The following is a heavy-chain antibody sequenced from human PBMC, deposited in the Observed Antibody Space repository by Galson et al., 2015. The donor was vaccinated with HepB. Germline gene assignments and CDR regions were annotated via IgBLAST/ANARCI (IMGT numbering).Heavy chain of an antibody. Sequence: SVKVSCKVSGYTLTELSMHWVRQAPGKGLEWMGGFDPEDGETIYAQKFQGRVTMTEDTSTDTAYMELSSLRSEDTAVYYCATGSPRLEIDSSSWFNWFDPWGQGTLVTVSS. CDR2: FDPEDGET. J-gene: IGHJ5*02. D-gene: IGHD6-13*01. CDR1: GYTLTELS. CDR3: ATGSPRLEIDSSSWFNWFDP. V-gene: IGHV1-24*01.